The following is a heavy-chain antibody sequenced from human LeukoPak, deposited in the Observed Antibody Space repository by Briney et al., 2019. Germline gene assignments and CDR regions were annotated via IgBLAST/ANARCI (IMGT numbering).Heavy chain of an antibody. CDR2: IKPDGSEI. V-gene: IGHV3-7*01. CDR1: GFTFINYW. CDR3: AREYVGLYSGVQWTNWIDP. Sequence: PGGSLRLSCAASGFTFINYWMTWVRQAPGKGLEGGANIKPDGSEILYGGSVKGRFTIFRDNATTSVYLQMNSLRAEDTAMYCCAREYVGLYSGVQWTNWIDPWGQGTLVTVSS. D-gene: IGHD1-26*01. J-gene: IGHJ5*02.